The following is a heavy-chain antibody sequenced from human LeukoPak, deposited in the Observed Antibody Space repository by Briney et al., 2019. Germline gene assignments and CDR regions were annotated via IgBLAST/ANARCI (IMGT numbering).Heavy chain of an antibody. V-gene: IGHV5-51*01. D-gene: IGHD5-18*01. CDR2: IYPGDSDT. CDR3: AREQESRIQLWPSFDY. CDR1: GYSFTSYW. Sequence: GESLKISCKGSGYSFTSYWIGWVRQMPGKGLEWMGIIYPGDSDTRYSPSFQGQVTISADKSISTAYLQWSSLKASDAAMYYCAREQESRIQLWPSFDYWGQGTLVTVSS. J-gene: IGHJ4*02.